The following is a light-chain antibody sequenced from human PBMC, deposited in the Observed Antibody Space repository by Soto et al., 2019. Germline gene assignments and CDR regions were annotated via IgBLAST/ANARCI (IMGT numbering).Light chain of an antibody. J-gene: IGKJ2*01. V-gene: IGKV3-20*01. Sequence: EIVLAQSPGTLSLSPGERTTLSCTSSQSVYGSYLAWYQQKPGQAPRLLIYGASNRATGIPDRFSGSGSGTGFTLPLSRLGPEDCAVYFCPQYGRSPYPFGQGAKLEIQ. CDR2: GAS. CDR3: PQYGRSPYP. CDR1: QSVYGSY.